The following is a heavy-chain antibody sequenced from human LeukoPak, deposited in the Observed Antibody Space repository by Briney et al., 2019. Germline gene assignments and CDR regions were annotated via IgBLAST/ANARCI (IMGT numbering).Heavy chain of an antibody. V-gene: IGHV3-48*03. Sequence: GGSLRLSCAASGFTFSSYEMNWVRQPPGKGLEWVSYISSRARTIFYADSVKGRFTISRDNAKNSLYLQMNSLRAEDTAVYYCATSEAIVVVPAAPPLDYWGQGTLVTVSS. CDR2: ISSRARTI. J-gene: IGHJ4*02. D-gene: IGHD2-2*01. CDR3: ATSEAIVVVPAAPPLDY. CDR1: GFTFSSYE.